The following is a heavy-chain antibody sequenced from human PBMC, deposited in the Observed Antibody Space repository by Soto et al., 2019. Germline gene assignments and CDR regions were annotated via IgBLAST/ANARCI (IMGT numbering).Heavy chain of an antibody. Sequence: GASVKVSCKASGGTFSSYAISWVRQAPGQGLEWMGGIIPIFGTANYAQKFQGRVTITADESTSTAYMELSSLRSEDTAVYYCASSIAARLVYWGQGTLVTVSS. CDR2: IIPIFGTA. CDR3: ASSIAARLVY. D-gene: IGHD6-6*01. V-gene: IGHV1-69*13. J-gene: IGHJ4*02. CDR1: GGTFSSYA.